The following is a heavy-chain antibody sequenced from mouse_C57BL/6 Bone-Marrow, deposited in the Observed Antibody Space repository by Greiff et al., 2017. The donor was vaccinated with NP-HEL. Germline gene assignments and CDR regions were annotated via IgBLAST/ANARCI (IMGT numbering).Heavy chain of an antibody. V-gene: IGHV1-81*01. Sequence: VKLMESGAELARPGASVKLSCKASGYTFTSYGISWVKQRTGQGLEWIGEIYPRSGNTYYNEKFKGKATLTADKSSSTAYMELRSLTSEDSAVYFCARSEYDYDWPFDVWGTGTTVTVSS. CDR2: IYPRSGNT. J-gene: IGHJ1*03. D-gene: IGHD2-4*01. CDR3: ARSEYDYDWPFDV. CDR1: GYTFTSYG.